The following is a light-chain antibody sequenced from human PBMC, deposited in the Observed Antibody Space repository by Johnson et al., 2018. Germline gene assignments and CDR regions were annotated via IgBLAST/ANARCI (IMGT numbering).Light chain of an antibody. V-gene: IGLV1-51*02. CDR2: ENN. CDR1: SANIGNNY. CDR3: GTWDSSLHAGNV. Sequence: QSVLTQPPSVSAAPGQKVTISCSGSSANIGNNYVSWYQQLPGKAPKLLIYENNKRPSGIPDRFSGSKSGTSATLGIAGLQTGDEADYYCGTWDSSLHAGNVFGTGTKVTVL. J-gene: IGLJ1*01.